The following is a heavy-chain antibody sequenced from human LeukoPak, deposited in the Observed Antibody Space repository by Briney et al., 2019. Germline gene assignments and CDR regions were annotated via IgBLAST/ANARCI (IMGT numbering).Heavy chain of an antibody. V-gene: IGHV3-23*01. D-gene: IGHD5-18*01. CDR3: AKAPGYSYGPPVDY. Sequence: TGGSLRLSCAASGFTFSSYAMSWVRQAPGKGLEWVSAISGSGGSTYYADSVKGRFTISRDNSKNTLYLQMNSLRAEDTAVYYCAKAPGYSYGPPVDYWGQGTLVTVSS. CDR1: GFTFSSYA. CDR2: ISGSGGST. J-gene: IGHJ4*02.